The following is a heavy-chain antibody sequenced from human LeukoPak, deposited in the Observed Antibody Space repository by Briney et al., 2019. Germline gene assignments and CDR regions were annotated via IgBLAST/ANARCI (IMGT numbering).Heavy chain of an antibody. CDR1: GFTVSSHY. Sequence: PGGSLRLSCAASGFTVSSHYMSWVRQAPGKGLEWVSVIYSGGSTYYADSVKGRFTISRDNSKNTLYLQMNSLRAEDTAVYYCAKDPTHCSSTSCASQSFDYWGQGTLVTVSS. V-gene: IGHV3-66*01. J-gene: IGHJ4*02. CDR3: AKDPTHCSSTSCASQSFDY. CDR2: IYSGGST. D-gene: IGHD2-2*01.